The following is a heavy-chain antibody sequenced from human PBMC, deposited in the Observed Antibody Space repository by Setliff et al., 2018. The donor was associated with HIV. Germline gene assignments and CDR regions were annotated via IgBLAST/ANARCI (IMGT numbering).Heavy chain of an antibody. J-gene: IGHJ4*02. CDR1: GGSISSSRYY. CDR3: MRGRSITIFGVAYFDF. CDR2: ISYTGST. Sequence: PSETLSLTCTVSGGSISSSRYYWGWIRQPPGTGLEWIGSISYTGSTFYNPSLKSRVTISVDMSNNQFSLKVTSVTAADTAVYYCMRGRSITIFGVAYFDFWGQGTQVTVSS. D-gene: IGHD3-3*01. V-gene: IGHV4-39*07.